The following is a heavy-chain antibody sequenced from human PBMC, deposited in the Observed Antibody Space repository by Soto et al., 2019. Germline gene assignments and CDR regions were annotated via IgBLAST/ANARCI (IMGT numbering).Heavy chain of an antibody. CDR2: IYYSGST. CDR1: GGSVSSGSYY. D-gene: IGHD3-10*01. V-gene: IGHV4-61*01. CDR3: ARAYYRARFDP. Sequence: QVQLQESGPGLVKPSETLSLTCTVSGGSVSSGSYYWSWIRQPPGKGLEWIGYIYYSGSTNYHPSLTSRVTISVDTSKNQFSLKLSSVTAADTAVYYCARAYYRARFDPWGQGTLVTVSS. J-gene: IGHJ5*02.